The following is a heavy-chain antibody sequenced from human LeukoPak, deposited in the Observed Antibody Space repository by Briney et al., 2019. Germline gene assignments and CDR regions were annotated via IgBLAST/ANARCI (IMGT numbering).Heavy chain of an antibody. V-gene: IGHV3-66*03. CDR1: GFSVSNYY. Sequence: GGSLRLSCAGSGFSVSNYYMSWVRQAPGKGLEWVSLIRDSGETFYADSAKGRFTISRDNAKNTMYLQMNRRRVEDTTVYFCARERAVTQDWGEFDPWGEGTLVTVSS. CDR3: ARERAVTQDWGEFDP. D-gene: IGHD4-17*01. CDR2: IRDSGET. J-gene: IGHJ5*02.